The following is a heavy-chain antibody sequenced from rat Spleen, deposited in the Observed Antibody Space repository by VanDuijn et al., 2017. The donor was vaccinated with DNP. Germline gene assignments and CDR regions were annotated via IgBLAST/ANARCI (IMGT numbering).Heavy chain of an antibody. V-gene: IGHV5S10*01. D-gene: IGHD1-7*01. CDR1: GFTFSDCN. Sequence: EVQLVESGGGLVRPGRSLKLSCATSGFTFSDCNMAWVRQAPKKGLEWVATIIYDGSRTYYRDSVKGRFTVSRDNPKSSLYLQMDSLRSEDTATYYCVRYTTGIVFDYWGQGVMVTVSS. CDR2: IIYDGSRT. J-gene: IGHJ2*01. CDR3: VRYTTGIVFDY.